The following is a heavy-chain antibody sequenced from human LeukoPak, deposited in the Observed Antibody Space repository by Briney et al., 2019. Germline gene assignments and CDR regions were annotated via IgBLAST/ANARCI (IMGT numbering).Heavy chain of an antibody. V-gene: IGHV1-18*01. CDR3: ARDVLTGYYNPTKYYYYYYGMDV. J-gene: IGHJ6*02. CDR1: GYTFTSYG. Sequence: ASVKVSCKASGYTFTSYGISWVRQAPGQGLEWMGWISAYNGNTNYAQKLQGRVTMTTDTSTSTAYMELRSLRSGDTAVYYCARDVLTGYYNPTKYYYYYYGMDVWGQGTTVTVSS. D-gene: IGHD3-9*01. CDR2: ISAYNGNT.